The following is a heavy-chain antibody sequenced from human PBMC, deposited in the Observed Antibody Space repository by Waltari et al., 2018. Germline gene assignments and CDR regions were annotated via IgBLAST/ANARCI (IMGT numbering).Heavy chain of an antibody. CDR1: DGSISSASW. J-gene: IGHJ4*02. Sequence: QLQLQESGPGLLKPSETLSLTCHVSDGSISSASWWSWIRQSPGKGLEWIGEIFPSGSTNYNPSLESRVNISQDYAKNQFSLKLNSVTAADTAVYYCAGGSSMQQLMRYWGQGILVTVSS. CDR3: AGGSSMQQLMRY. V-gene: IGHV4-4*02. D-gene: IGHD6-13*01. CDR2: IFPSGST.